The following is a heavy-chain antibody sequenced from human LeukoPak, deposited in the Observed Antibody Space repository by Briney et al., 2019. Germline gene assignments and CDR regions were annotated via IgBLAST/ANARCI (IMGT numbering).Heavy chain of an antibody. J-gene: IGHJ6*03. V-gene: IGHV1-8*03. CDR3: ARAGANYYDSSGYPNPIGFFYYYMDV. Sequence: GASVKVSCKASGYTFTSYDINWVRQATGQGLEWMGWMNPNSGNTGYAQKFQGRVTITADKSTSTAYMELSSLRSEDTAVYYCARAGANYYDSSGYPNPIGFFYYYMDVWGKGTTVTVSS. CDR1: GYTFTSYD. D-gene: IGHD3-22*01. CDR2: MNPNSGNT.